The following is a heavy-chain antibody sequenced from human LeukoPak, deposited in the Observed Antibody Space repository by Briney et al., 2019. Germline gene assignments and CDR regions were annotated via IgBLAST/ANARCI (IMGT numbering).Heavy chain of an antibody. V-gene: IGHV3-53*01. CDR1: GFSVNNNY. J-gene: IGHJ4*02. Sequence: PGGSLRLSCAVLGFSVNNNYLSWVRHAPGKGLGWGSVIYGGSNNTHYADSVKGRFTISRDNSRNTVYLHMDSLRAEDTATYYCAREFRQTYSSGWSLDYWGQGTLVTVSS. CDR2: IYGGSNNT. D-gene: IGHD6-19*01. CDR3: AREFRQTYSSGWSLDY.